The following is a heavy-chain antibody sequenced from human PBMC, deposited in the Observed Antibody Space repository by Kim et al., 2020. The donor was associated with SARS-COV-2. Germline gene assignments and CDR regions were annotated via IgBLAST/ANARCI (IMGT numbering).Heavy chain of an antibody. D-gene: IGHD6-13*01. J-gene: IGHJ4*02. Sequence: NPSLKSRVTISVDTSKNQFSLKLSSVTAADTAVYYCARAPYSSSLYYFDYWGQGTLVTVSS. V-gene: IGHV4-34*01. CDR3: ARAPYSSSLYYFDY.